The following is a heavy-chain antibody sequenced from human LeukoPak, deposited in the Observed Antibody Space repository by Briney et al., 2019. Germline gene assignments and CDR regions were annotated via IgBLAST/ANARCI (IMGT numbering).Heavy chain of an antibody. J-gene: IGHJ4*02. CDR1: GFTFSSYS. D-gene: IGHD1-26*01. CDR3: ARDALKWELPSGDY. CDR2: ISNSSSSI. V-gene: IGHV3-21*01. Sequence: GGSLSLSCAASGFTFSSYSMSWVRQAPGKGLEWVSSISNSSSSIYYADPVKGRFTIPRDNAKNSLYLQMNSLRAEDTAVYYCARDALKWELPSGDYWGQGTLVTVSS.